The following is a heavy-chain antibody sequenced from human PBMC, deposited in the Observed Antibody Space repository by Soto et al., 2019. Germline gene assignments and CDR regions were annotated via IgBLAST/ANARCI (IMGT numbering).Heavy chain of an antibody. CDR3: AHSPPPTVTTSAEYFQH. Sequence: QITLKESGPTLVKPTQTLTLTCTFSGFSLSTSGVGVGWIRQPPGKALEWLALIYWDDDKRYSPSLKSRLAITKDTSKNQVVLTMTNMDPVDAATYYCAHSPPPTVTTSAEYFQHWGQGTLVTVSS. CDR2: IYWDDDK. D-gene: IGHD4-17*01. V-gene: IGHV2-5*02. CDR1: GFSLSTSGVG. J-gene: IGHJ1*01.